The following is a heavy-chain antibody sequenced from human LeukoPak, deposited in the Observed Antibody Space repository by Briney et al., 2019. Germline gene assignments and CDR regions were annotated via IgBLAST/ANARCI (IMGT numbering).Heavy chain of an antibody. CDR2: IYHSGST. CDR1: GYSISSGYY. J-gene: IGHJ4*02. D-gene: IGHD3-3*01. V-gene: IGHV4-38-2*02. CDR3: ARDTPPLPNYDFWGGYQYFDY. Sequence: SETLSLTCTVSGYSISSGYYWGWIRQPPGKGLEWIGSIYHSGSTYYNPSLKSRVTISVDTSKNQFSLKLSSVTAADTAVYYCARDTPPLPNYDFWGGYQYFDYWGQGTLVTVSS.